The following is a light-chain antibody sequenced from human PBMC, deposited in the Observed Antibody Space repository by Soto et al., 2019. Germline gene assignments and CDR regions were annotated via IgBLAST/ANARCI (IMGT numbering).Light chain of an antibody. J-gene: IGKJ1*01. CDR3: QQYNNWPRT. CDR1: QSVSSN. V-gene: IGKV3-15*01. Sequence: VLTQSPGTLSLSPGERATLSCRASQSVSSNLAWYQQKPGQAPRLLIYGASTRATGIPASFSGSGSGTEFTLTISSLQSEDFAVYYCQQYNNWPRTFGQGTKVDI. CDR2: GAS.